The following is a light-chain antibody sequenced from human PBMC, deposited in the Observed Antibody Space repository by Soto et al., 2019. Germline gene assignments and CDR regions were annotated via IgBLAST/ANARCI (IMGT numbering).Light chain of an antibody. CDR3: QHDFGSLALS. Sequence: DIVMTQSPASLAVSLGERATIKCQSSQRVLNRSNNQNYVAWFQQKPGQTPKLLIYWASTRESGVPDRFSGSVSRPNFTLTSRGLPAEDVAVYYCQHDFGSLALSFGGGIKV. V-gene: IGKV4-1*01. J-gene: IGKJ4*01. CDR2: WAS. CDR1: QRVLNRSNNQNY.